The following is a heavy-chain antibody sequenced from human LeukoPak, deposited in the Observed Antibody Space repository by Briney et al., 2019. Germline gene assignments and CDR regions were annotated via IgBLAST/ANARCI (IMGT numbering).Heavy chain of an antibody. CDR2: ITPIFGTA. V-gene: IGHV1-69*05. J-gene: IGHJ3*02. CDR1: GGTFSSYA. D-gene: IGHD1-26*01. CDR3: ARGAGSYRGAFDI. Sequence: SVKVSCKASGGTFSSYAISWVRQAPGQGLEWMGGITPIFGTANYAQKFQGRVTITTDESTSTAYMELSSLRSEDTAVYYCARGAGSYRGAFDIWGQGTMVTVSS.